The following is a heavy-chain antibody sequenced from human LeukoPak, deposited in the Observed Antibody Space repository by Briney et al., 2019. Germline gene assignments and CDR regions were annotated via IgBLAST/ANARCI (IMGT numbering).Heavy chain of an antibody. Sequence: SETLSLTCTVSGGSISSGSYYWSWLRQPAGKGLEWIGRIYTSGSTNYNPSLKSRVTISVDTSKNQFSLKLSSVTAADTAVYYCARYNYGSGSIDYWGQGTLVTVSS. J-gene: IGHJ4*02. CDR1: GGSISSGSYY. CDR3: ARYNYGSGSIDY. V-gene: IGHV4-61*02. CDR2: IYTSGST. D-gene: IGHD3-10*01.